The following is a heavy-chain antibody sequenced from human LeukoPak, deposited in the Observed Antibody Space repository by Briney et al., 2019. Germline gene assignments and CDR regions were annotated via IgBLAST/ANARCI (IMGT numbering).Heavy chain of an antibody. J-gene: IGHJ4*02. V-gene: IGHV5-51*01. CDR2: IYPGDSDT. CDR1: GSCFTSYW. D-gene: IGHD6-13*01. CDR3: ARRDSSSWSY. Sequence: GASLKISYKGSGSCFTSYWIGWVRQMPGKGLEWMGIIYPGDSDTRYSPSFQGQVTISADKSISTAYLQWSSLKASDTAMYYCARRDSSSWSYWGQGTLVTVSS.